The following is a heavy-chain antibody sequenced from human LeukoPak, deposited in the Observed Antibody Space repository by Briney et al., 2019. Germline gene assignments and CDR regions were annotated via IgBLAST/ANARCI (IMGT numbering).Heavy chain of an antibody. D-gene: IGHD3-3*01. J-gene: IGHJ6*02. Sequence: GGSLRLSCAASGFTFDDYAMHWVRQAPGKGLEWVSGISWNSGGIGYADSVKGRFTISRDNSKNTLYLQMNSLRAEDTAVYYCARGGGFTPPPPISARAGQLNYGMDVWGQGTTVTVSS. CDR3: ARGGGFTPPPPISARAGQLNYGMDV. CDR1: GFTFDDYA. CDR2: ISWNSGGI. V-gene: IGHV3-9*01.